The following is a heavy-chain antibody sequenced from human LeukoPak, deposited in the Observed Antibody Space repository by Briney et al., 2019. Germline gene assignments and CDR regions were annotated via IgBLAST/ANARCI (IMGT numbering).Heavy chain of an antibody. CDR2: ISYDGSNK. J-gene: IGHJ4*02. V-gene: IGHV3-30-3*01. D-gene: IGHD1-26*01. CDR1: GSTFSSYA. Sequence: GGSLRLSCAASGSTFSSYAMHWVRQAPGKGLEWVAVISYDGSNKNYADSVKGRFTISRDNSKNMLYLQMNSLRAEDTAVYYCARGPEWEPYYFDYWGQGTLVTVSS. CDR3: ARGPEWEPYYFDY.